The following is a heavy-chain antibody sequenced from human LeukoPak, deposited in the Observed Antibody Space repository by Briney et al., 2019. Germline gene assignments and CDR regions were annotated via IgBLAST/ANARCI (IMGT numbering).Heavy chain of an antibody. CDR1: GYTFTSYG. Sequence: VASVKVSCKASGYTFTSYGISWVRQAPGQGLEWMGWISAYNGNTNYTQKLQGRVTMTTDTSTSTAYMELRSLRSDDTAVYYCARGRRLRLGELSLPDYWGQGTLVPVSS. D-gene: IGHD3-16*02. J-gene: IGHJ4*02. CDR2: ISAYNGNT. CDR3: ARGRRLRLGELSLPDY. V-gene: IGHV1-18*01.